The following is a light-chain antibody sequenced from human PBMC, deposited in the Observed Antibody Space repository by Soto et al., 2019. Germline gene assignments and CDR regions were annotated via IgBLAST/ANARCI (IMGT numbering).Light chain of an antibody. Sequence: EIVLTQSPGTLSLSPGERATLSCRASQSVSSSYLAWYQQKPGQAPRLLIYDASSRATGIPDRFSGSGSGTDFTLTISRLEPEDFAVYYCQQYGSSPGTTFGVGTKVEIK. V-gene: IGKV3-20*01. CDR2: DAS. J-gene: IGKJ4*01. CDR3: QQYGSSPGTT. CDR1: QSVSSSY.